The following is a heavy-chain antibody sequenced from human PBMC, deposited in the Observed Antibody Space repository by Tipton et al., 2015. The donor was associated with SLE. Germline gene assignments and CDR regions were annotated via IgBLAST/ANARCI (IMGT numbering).Heavy chain of an antibody. CDR3: ARVTRGVDY. D-gene: IGHD3-10*01. Sequence: TLSLTCTVSGGSISSSSYYWGWIRQPPGKGLEWIGSIYYSGSTYYNPSLRSRVTISVDTSKNQFSLKLSSVTAADTAVYYCARVTRGVDYWGQGTLVTVPS. CDR1: GGSISSSSYY. V-gene: IGHV4-39*07. J-gene: IGHJ4*02. CDR2: IYYSGST.